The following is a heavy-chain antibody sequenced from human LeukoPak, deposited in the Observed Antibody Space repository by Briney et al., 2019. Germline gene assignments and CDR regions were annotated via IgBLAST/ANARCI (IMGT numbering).Heavy chain of an antibody. Sequence: AGSLTLSCQASGLTLRSYWMSWVRQAPGKGREWVANIKQDGSEKYYADSMKGRLTISRHNAKHSLHLPINSLRAADRAVYYCASRVAATVTGGFFRDWGQGTLVTVSS. V-gene: IGHV3-7*01. J-gene: IGHJ1*01. CDR3: ASRVAATVTGGFFRD. D-gene: IGHD2-15*01. CDR1: GLTLRSYW. CDR2: IKQDGSEK.